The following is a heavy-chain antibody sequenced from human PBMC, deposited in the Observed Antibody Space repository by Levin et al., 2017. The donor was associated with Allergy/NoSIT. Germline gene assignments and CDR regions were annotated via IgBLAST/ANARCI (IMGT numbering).Heavy chain of an antibody. Sequence: AGGSLRLSCAASGFIFSSFAMTWVRQAPGKGLEWVSSISASGAGTYYADSVKGRFTISRDNSKNTLYVQLNSLRAEDTAVYYCAKAGLAGTVAPHFDYWGQGTLVTVSS. V-gene: IGHV3-23*01. CDR1: GFIFSSFA. CDR2: ISASGAGT. D-gene: IGHD4-23*01. CDR3: AKAGLAGTVAPHFDY. J-gene: IGHJ4*02.